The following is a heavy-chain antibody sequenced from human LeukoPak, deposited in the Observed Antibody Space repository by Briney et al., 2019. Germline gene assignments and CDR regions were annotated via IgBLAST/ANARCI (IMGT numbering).Heavy chain of an antibody. D-gene: IGHD3-10*01. V-gene: IGHV4-38-2*02. CDR1: GYSISSGYY. Sequence: SETLSLTCTVSGYSISSGYYWGWIRQPPGKGLEWIGSIYHSGSTYYNPSLKSRVTISVDTSKNQFSLKLSSVTVADTAVYYCATPLWFGGFGDAFDIWGQGTMVTVSS. J-gene: IGHJ3*02. CDR3: ATPLWFGGFGDAFDI. CDR2: IYHSGST.